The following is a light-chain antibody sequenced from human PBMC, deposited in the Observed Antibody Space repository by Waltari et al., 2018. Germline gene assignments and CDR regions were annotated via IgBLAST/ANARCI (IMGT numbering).Light chain of an antibody. Sequence: DIQMTQSPSYLSAAVVDRVTITCRASQNIGGRVNLYQQRPGKAPKLLIHSASTLQSGVPPRFSGSGSGTEFTLTIKSLQPEDSSIYYCQQSYSVPRTFGQGTKLDIK. V-gene: IGKV1-39*01. CDR1: QNIGGR. CDR2: SAS. J-gene: IGKJ2*01. CDR3: QQSYSVPRT.